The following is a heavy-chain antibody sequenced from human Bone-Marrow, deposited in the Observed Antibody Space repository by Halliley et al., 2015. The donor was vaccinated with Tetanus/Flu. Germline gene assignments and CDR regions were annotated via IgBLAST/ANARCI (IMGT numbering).Heavy chain of an antibody. Sequence: TGLEGIGYIPYTGSAHYNPSLNSRATISIDTSNNQFSLKLSSVTAADTAVYYCAREVSGWFDHWGQGTLVTVSS. V-gene: IGHV4-31*02. D-gene: IGHD6-19*01. CDR2: IPYTGSA. J-gene: IGHJ5*02. CDR3: AREVSGWFDH.